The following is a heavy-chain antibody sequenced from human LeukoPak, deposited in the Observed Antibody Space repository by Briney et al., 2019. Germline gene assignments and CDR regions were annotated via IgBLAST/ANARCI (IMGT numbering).Heavy chain of an antibody. V-gene: IGHV3-23*01. J-gene: IGHJ6*02. CDR1: GFIFRSYA. CDR3: ANRRDKPMVPDYYGMDV. Sequence: GGSLRLSCAASGFIFRSYAMNWVRQAPGKGLEWVSSISGSGGTTYSADSVKGRFTISRDNSKNTLCLQMNSLRAEDTAVHYCANRRDKPMVPDYYGMDVWGQGTTVTVSS. CDR2: ISGSGGTT. D-gene: IGHD3-10*01.